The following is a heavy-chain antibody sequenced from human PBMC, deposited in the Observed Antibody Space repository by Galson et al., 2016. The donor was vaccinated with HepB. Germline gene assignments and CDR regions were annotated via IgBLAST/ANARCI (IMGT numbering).Heavy chain of an antibody. J-gene: IGHJ6*04. CDR1: GFTFDEYA. V-gene: IGHV3-9*01. CDR2: IGWNRENI. D-gene: IGHD4-17*01. Sequence: SLRLSCAGTGFTFDEYAMFWVRQVPGKGLEWVSGIGWNRENIDYAASVRGRFPVSRDNARASLYLQMHSLRIEDTAVYYCAKELTTVTTNFGMDVWGKGTTVSVTS. CDR3: AKELTTVTTNFGMDV.